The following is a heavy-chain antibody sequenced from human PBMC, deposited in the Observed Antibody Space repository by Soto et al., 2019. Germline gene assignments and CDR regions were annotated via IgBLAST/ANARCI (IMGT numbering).Heavy chain of an antibody. Sequence: QVPLVQSGAEVKKPGASVKVSCKASGYTFTSYGISWVRQAPGQGLEWMGWISAYNGNTNYAQKLQGRVTMTTDTSTSTAYMELRSLRSDDTAVYYCARAPYYYDSSGYYNGEAFDIWGQGTMVTVSS. CDR3: ARAPYYYDSSGYYNGEAFDI. D-gene: IGHD3-22*01. CDR2: ISAYNGNT. V-gene: IGHV1-18*04. CDR1: GYTFTSYG. J-gene: IGHJ3*02.